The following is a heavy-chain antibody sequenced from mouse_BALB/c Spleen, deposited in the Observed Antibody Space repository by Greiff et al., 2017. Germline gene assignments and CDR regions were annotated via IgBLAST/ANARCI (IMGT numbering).Heavy chain of an antibody. CDR3: ARSQGSSYWGFAY. D-gene: IGHD1-1*01. CDR1: GYTFSSYW. Sequence: QVQLQQSGAELMKPGASVKISCKATGYTFSSYWIEWVKQRPGHGLEWIGEILPGSGSTNYNEKFKGKATFTADTSSNTAYMQLSSLTSEDSAVYYCARSQGSSYWGFAYWGQGTLVTVSA. J-gene: IGHJ3*01. V-gene: IGHV1-9*01. CDR2: ILPGSGST.